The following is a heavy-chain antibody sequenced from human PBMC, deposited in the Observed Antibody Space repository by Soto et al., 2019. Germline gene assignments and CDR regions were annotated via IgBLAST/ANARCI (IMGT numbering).Heavy chain of an antibody. J-gene: IGHJ5*01. CDR1: GFSCSSYT. CDR3: ARAHEVAWFES. V-gene: IGHV3-21*01. CDR2: ITSRGTHT. D-gene: IGHD2-15*01. Sequence: PVGSLILSCTASGFSCSSYTMNWVRQAPGKGLQWVASITSRGTHTYPADSVRGRFTISRDNDKNSLYLQMNNLRAEDTATYYCARAHEVAWFESWGLGTVVTVSS.